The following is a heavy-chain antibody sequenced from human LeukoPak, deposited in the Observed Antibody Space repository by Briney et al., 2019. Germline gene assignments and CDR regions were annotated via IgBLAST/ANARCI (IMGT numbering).Heavy chain of an antibody. Sequence: GRSLRLSCAASGFTFDDYAMHWVRQAPGKGLEWVSGISWNSGSIGYADSVKGRFTISRDNAKNSLYLQMNSLRAEDTALYYCAKDMGVGAPSRLFDYWGQGTLVTVSS. V-gene: IGHV3-9*01. CDR2: ISWNSGSI. CDR3: AKDMGVGAPSRLFDY. D-gene: IGHD1-26*01. CDR1: GFTFDDYA. J-gene: IGHJ4*02.